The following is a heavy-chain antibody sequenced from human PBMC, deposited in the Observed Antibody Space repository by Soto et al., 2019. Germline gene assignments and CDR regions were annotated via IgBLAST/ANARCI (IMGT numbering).Heavy chain of an antibody. V-gene: IGHV4-34*01. CDR3: ARGEYYDSSGYSTWFDY. CDR1: GGSFSGYY. D-gene: IGHD3-22*01. J-gene: IGHJ4*02. CDR2: INHSGST. Sequence: SETLSLTCAVYGGSFSGYYWSWIRQPPGKGLEWIGEINHSGSTNYNPSLKSRVTISVDTSKNQFSLKLSSVTTADTAVYYCARGEYYDSSGYSTWFDYWGQGTLVTVSS.